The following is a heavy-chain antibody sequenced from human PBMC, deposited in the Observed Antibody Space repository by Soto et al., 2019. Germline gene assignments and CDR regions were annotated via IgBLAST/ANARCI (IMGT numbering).Heavy chain of an antibody. J-gene: IGHJ6*02. CDR1: GGTFSSYA. CDR3: ARYSRVWEQMNYGMDV. CDR2: IIPIFGTA. Sequence: QVQLVQSGAEVKKPGSSVKVSCKASGGTFSSYAISWVRQAPGQGLEWMGGIIPIFGTANYAQKFQGRVTITADKSTSTADMELSSLRSEDTAVYYCARYSRVWEQMNYGMDVWGQGTTVTVSS. D-gene: IGHD3-16*01. V-gene: IGHV1-69*06.